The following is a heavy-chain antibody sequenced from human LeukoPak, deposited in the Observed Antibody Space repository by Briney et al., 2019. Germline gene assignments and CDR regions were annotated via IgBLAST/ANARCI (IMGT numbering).Heavy chain of an antibody. CDR1: GFTFSSYG. J-gene: IGHJ6*03. D-gene: IGHD2-15*01. CDR3: AKDSGSKGYSFYYMDV. Sequence: GGSLRLSCAASGFTFSSYGMHWVRQAPGKGLEWVAVIWYDGSNKYYADSVKGRFTISRDNSKNTLYLRMNSLRAEDTAVYYCAKDSGSKGYSFYYMDVWGKGTTVTVSS. V-gene: IGHV3-33*06. CDR2: IWYDGSNK.